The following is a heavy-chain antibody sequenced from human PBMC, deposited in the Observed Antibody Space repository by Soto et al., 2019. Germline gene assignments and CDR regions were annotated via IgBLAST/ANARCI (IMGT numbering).Heavy chain of an antibody. J-gene: IGHJ6*02. Sequence: LRLSCAASGFTFSSYSMNWVRQAPGKGLEWVSSISSSSSYIYYADSVKGRFTISRDNAKNSLYLQMNSLRAEDTAVYYCARGNVLRFLEWFPTYGMDVWGQGTTVTVSS. V-gene: IGHV3-21*01. CDR1: GFTFSSYS. D-gene: IGHD3-3*01. CDR2: ISSSSSYI. CDR3: ARGNVLRFLEWFPTYGMDV.